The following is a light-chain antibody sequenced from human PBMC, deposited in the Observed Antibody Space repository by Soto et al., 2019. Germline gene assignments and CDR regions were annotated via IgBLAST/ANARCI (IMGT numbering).Light chain of an antibody. CDR2: YDS. CDR3: QVWDSSSDPHVV. CDR1: NIGSKS. J-gene: IGLJ2*01. Sequence: SYELTQPPSVSVAPGKTARITRGGNNIGSKSVHWYQQKPGQAPVLVIYYDSDRPSGIPERFSGSNSGNTATLTISRVEAGDEADYYCQVWDSSSDPHVVFGGGTKVTVL. V-gene: IGLV3-21*04.